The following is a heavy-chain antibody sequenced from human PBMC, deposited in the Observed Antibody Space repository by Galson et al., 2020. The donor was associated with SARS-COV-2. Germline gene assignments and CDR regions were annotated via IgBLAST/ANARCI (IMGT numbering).Heavy chain of an antibody. CDR1: GFTFSSYA. D-gene: IGHD6-13*01. Sequence: SCAASGFTFSSYAMHWVRQAPGKGLEWVAVISYDGSNKYYADSVKGRFTISRDNSKNTLYLQMNSLRAEDTAVYYCARDLVAAAGTYYYYGMDVWGQGTTVTVSS. CDR3: ARDLVAAAGTYYYYGMDV. CDR2: ISYDGSNK. J-gene: IGHJ6*02. V-gene: IGHV3-30*04.